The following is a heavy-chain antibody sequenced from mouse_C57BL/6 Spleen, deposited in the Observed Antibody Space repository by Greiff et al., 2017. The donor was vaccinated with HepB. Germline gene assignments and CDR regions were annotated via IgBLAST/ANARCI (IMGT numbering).Heavy chain of an antibody. J-gene: IGHJ3*01. Sequence: EVQLVESGGGLVKPGGSLKLSCAASGFTFSSYTMSWVRQTPEKRLEWVATISGGGGNTYYPDSVKGRFTISRDNAKNTLYLQMSSLRSEDTALYYCARHGEGWLQAWFAYWGQGTLVTVSA. CDR2: ISGGGGNT. CDR1: GFTFSSYT. V-gene: IGHV5-9*01. D-gene: IGHD2-2*01. CDR3: ARHGEGWLQAWFAY.